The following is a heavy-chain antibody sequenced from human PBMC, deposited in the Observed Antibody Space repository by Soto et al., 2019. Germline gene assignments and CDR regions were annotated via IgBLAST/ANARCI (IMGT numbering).Heavy chain of an antibody. CDR1: GFTFSTDS. D-gene: IGHD6-19*01. Sequence: EVQLVESGGGLVQPGGSLRLSCVASGFTFSTDSMNWVRQAPGKGLECVAHISTSGATRYYADSVKGRFTISRDNAKTSLYLQMDSLRNEDTAVYHCARFFGSGFDYWGQGTLVTVSS. J-gene: IGHJ4*02. CDR2: ISTSGATR. V-gene: IGHV3-48*02. CDR3: ARFFGSGFDY.